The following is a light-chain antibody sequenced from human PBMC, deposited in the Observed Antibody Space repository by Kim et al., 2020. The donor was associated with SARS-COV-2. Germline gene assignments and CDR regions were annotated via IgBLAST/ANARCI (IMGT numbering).Light chain of an antibody. V-gene: IGKV3-15*01. CDR2: RTS. CDR1: QIVSNTN. CDR3: QQHNGWPLT. J-gene: IGKJ4*01. Sequence: EIVMTQSPATLSLSPGERATLSCRASQIVSNTNLVWYQQKPGQAPSLLIYRTSTRAAGVPARFSGSGSGTEFTLTISSLQSEDFAVYYCQQHNGWPLTFGGGTKVEIK.